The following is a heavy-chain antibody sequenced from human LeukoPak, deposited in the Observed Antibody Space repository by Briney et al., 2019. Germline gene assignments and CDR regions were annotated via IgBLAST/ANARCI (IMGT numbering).Heavy chain of an antibody. CDR2: IIPIFGTA. CDR1: GGTFSSYA. Sequence: SVKVSCKASGGTFSSYAISWVRQAPGQGLEWMGGIIPIFGTANYAQKFQGRVTITTDESTSTAYMELSSLRSEDTAVYYCARDQSGYSSSDAFDIWGQGTMVTVSS. V-gene: IGHV1-69*05. J-gene: IGHJ3*02. D-gene: IGHD6-13*01. CDR3: ARDQSGYSSSDAFDI.